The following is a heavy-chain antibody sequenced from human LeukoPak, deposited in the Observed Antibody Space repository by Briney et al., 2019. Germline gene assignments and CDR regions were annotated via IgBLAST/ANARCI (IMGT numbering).Heavy chain of an antibody. J-gene: IGHJ4*02. CDR1: GFTFDDYA. CDR2: IYSGGST. CDR3: ARGGDFWSGYYTFDY. Sequence: GGSLRLSCAASGFTFDDYAMHWVRQAPGKGLEWVSVIYSGGSTYYADSVKGRFTISRDNSKNTLYLQMNSLRAEDTAVYYCARGGDFWSGYYTFDYWGQGTLVTVSS. V-gene: IGHV3-66*01. D-gene: IGHD3-3*01.